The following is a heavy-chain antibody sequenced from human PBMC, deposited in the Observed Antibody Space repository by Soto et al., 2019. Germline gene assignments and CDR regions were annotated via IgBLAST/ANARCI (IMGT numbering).Heavy chain of an antibody. CDR1: GGSISSYY. J-gene: IGHJ4*02. CDR2: IYYSGST. CDR3: ARGDWDYFDC. Sequence: QVQLQESGPGLVKPSETLSLTCTVSGGSISSYYWSWIRQPPGKGLEWVGYIYYSGSTNYNPSLKSRVTISVDTSKNQFSLKLSSVTAADTAVYYCARGDWDYFDCWGQGTLVTVSS. D-gene: IGHD3-16*01. V-gene: IGHV4-59*08.